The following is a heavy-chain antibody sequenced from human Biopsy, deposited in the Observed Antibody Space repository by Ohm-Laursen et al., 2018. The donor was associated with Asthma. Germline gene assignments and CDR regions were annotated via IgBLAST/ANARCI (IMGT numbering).Heavy chain of an antibody. CDR1: GFNFSYYS. D-gene: IGHD2-2*01. CDR3: ARGGYCTSPTCPWGRYATDV. Sequence: GSLRLSCSASGFNFSYYSMIWVRQAPGTGLEWVAAISSGSDYIFYADSVKGRFTISRDNAKNSLYLHMNSLRAEDTAVYYCARGGYCTSPTCPWGRYATDVWGQGTTVTVSS. CDR2: ISSGSDYI. V-gene: IGHV3-21*01. J-gene: IGHJ6*02.